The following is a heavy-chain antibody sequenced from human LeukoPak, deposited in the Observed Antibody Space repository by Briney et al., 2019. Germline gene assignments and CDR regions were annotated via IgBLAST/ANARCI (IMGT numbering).Heavy chain of an antibody. CDR3: AIHRRYCSGDICLIFDC. CDR1: GGTFSGYY. J-gene: IGHJ4*02. CDR2: INHSGST. Sequence: PSETLSLTCAVYGGTFSGYYWSWIRQPPGKGLEWIGEINHSGSTNYNPSLKSRVTISVDTSKNQFSLMQSYVTAADKTEYYCAIHRRYCSGDICLIFDCWGQGTLVTVSS. V-gene: IGHV4-34*08. D-gene: IGHD2-15*01.